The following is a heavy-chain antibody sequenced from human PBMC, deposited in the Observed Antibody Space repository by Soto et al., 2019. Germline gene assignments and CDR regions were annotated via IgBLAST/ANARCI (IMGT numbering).Heavy chain of an antibody. CDR1: GFTFNSYG. Sequence: QVQLVESGGGVVQPGRSLRLSCAASGFTFNSYGMHWVRQGPGNGLEWVAFISYDSTKTYYADSVKGRFTISRDNSNSALYVQMNSLTGEDTAGYYCARTRSAWSDFHFYSLDVWGQGTTVTVSS. D-gene: IGHD2-15*01. J-gene: IGHJ6*02. V-gene: IGHV3-30*03. CDR3: ARTRSAWSDFHFYSLDV. CDR2: ISYDSTKT.